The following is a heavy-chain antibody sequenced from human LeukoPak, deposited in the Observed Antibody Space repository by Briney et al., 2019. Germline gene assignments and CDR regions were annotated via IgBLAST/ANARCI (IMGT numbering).Heavy chain of an antibody. Sequence: ASVKVSCKASGYTFTSYYMHWVRQAPGQGLEWMGIINPSGGSTSYAQKFQGRVTMTRDTSTSTAYMELRSLRSEDTAVYYCARGPSRNSYGGEFDYWGQGTLVTVSS. J-gene: IGHJ4*02. CDR1: GYTFTSYY. CDR3: ARGPSRNSYGGEFDY. D-gene: IGHD5-18*01. V-gene: IGHV1-46*01. CDR2: INPSGGST.